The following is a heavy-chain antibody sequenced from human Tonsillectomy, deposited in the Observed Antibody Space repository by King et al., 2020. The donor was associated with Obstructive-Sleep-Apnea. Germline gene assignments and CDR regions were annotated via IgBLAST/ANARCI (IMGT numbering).Heavy chain of an antibody. CDR2: IYYSGST. J-gene: IGHJ4*02. CDR1: GGSISSSSYY. V-gene: IGHV4-39*07. Sequence: QLQESGPGLVKPSETLSLTCTVSGGSISSSSYYWGWIRQPPGKGLEWIGSIYYSGSTYYNPSLKSRVTISVDTSKNQFSLKLSSVTAADTAVYYCARARGGVRGVIQYYFDYWGQGTLVTVSS. CDR3: ARARGGVRGVIQYYFDY. D-gene: IGHD3-10*01.